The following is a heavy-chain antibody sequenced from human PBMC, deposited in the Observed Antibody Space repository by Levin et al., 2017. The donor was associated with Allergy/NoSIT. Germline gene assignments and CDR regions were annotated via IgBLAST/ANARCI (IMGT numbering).Heavy chain of an antibody. Sequence: GGSLRLSCAASGFTSTSFWMAWVRQAPGKGLEWVANIKQDGSETYYVDSVKGRLTISRDKAKNSVYLQMNSLRVDDTAVYYCAREEGWGYHYGMDVWGQGTTVTVSS. CDR3: AREEGWGYHYGMDV. V-gene: IGHV3-7*01. CDR2: IKQDGSET. CDR1: GFTSTSFW. J-gene: IGHJ6*02. D-gene: IGHD3-16*02.